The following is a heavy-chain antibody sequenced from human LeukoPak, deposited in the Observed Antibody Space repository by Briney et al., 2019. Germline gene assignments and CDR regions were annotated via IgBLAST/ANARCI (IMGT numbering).Heavy chain of an antibody. CDR1: GFTFSSYA. D-gene: IGHD2-2*01. J-gene: IGHJ5*02. V-gene: IGHV3-23*01. CDR2: ISGSGGST. Sequence: PGGSLRLSCAASGFTFSSYAMSWVRQAPGKGLEWVSAISGSGGSTYYADSVKGRFTISRDNSKNTLYLQMNSLRAEDTAVYYCAKEGYIVVVPAAIDNWFDPWGQGTLVTVSS. CDR3: AKEGYIVVVPAAIDNWFDP.